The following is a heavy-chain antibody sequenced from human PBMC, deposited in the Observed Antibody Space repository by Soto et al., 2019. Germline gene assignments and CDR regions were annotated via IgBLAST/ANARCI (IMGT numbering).Heavy chain of an antibody. D-gene: IGHD3-3*01. CDR2: IYYNGAT. V-gene: IGHV4-59*11. Sequence: QVQLQESGPGLVKPSETLSLTCSVSGGSISNRYWSWIRQSPGKGLEWIGYIYYNGATHYNPSLKSRLTISVDVSKQQLSLKLASVTAADSAIYYCARGLITVFGVVTVFDSWGQGALVAVSS. J-gene: IGHJ4*02. CDR3: ARGLITVFGVVTVFDS. CDR1: GGSISNRY.